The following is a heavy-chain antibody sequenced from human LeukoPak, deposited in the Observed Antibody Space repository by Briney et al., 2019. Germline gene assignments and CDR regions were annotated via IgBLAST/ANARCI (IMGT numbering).Heavy chain of an antibody. CDR2: IYSDGNT. V-gene: IGHV3-53*01. CDR1: GFTVSSNY. Sequence: HPGGSLRLSCAASGFTVSSNYMSWVRQAPGKGLEWVSFIYSDGNTYYGDSVKGRFTLSRDSSRNTLYLQMNSLTVDDTAVYYCAGDTHSSSWYDHWGQGTLVTVSS. CDR3: AGDTHSSSWYDH. J-gene: IGHJ5*02. D-gene: IGHD6-19*01.